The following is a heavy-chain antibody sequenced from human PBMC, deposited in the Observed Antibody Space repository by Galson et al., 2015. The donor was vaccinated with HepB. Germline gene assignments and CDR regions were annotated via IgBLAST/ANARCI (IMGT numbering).Heavy chain of an antibody. CDR2: ISYDGSNK. CDR1: GFTFSSYA. V-gene: IGHV3-30*04. Sequence: SLRLSCAASGFTFSSYAMHWVRQAPGKGLEWVAVISYDGSNKYYADSVKGRFTISRDNSKNTLYLQMNSLRAEDTAVYYCAREVELWLNYWGQGTLVTVSS. D-gene: IGHD3-10*01. CDR3: AREVELWLNY. J-gene: IGHJ4*02.